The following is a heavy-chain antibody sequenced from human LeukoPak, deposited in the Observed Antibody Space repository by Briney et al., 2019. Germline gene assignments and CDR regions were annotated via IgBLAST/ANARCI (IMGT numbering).Heavy chain of an antibody. CDR3: ARGQRAHVEWSSYMDV. D-gene: IGHD3-3*01. Sequence: PGGSLRLSCEASGFSFSSYNMNWVRQTPGRGLEWVSSIISSSSFIYYADSVKGRFTISRDNAKNSLYLQMNSLSAEDTAVYYCARGQRAHVEWSSYMDVWGKGTTVTVSS. J-gene: IGHJ6*03. CDR1: GFSFSSYN. V-gene: IGHV3-21*01. CDR2: IISSSSFI.